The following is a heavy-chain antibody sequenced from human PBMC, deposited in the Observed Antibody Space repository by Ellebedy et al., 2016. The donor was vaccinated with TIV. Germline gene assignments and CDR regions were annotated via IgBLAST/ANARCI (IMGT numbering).Heavy chain of an antibody. V-gene: IGHV1-18*04. J-gene: IGHJ4*02. CDR1: GYTFTSYG. Sequence: ASVKVSCKASGYTFTSYGISWVRQAPGQGLEWMGWISAYNGNTNYAQKLQGRVTMTTDTSTSTVYMELSSLRSEDTAVYYCARLRAMGHDDFDYWGQGTLVTVSS. CDR3: ARLRAMGHDDFDY. CDR2: ISAYNGNT. D-gene: IGHD5-18*01.